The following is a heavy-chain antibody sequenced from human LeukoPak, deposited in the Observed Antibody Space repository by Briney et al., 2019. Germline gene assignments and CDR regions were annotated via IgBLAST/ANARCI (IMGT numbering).Heavy chain of an antibody. CDR3: ATHWRGR. D-gene: IGHD1-1*01. Sequence: PGRSLRLSCAASGFTFSSYGMHWVRQAPGKGLEWVAVISYDGSNKYYADSVKGRFTISRDNSKNTLYLQMNSLRAEDTAVYYCATHWRGRWGQGTLVTVSS. J-gene: IGHJ4*02. CDR2: ISYDGSNK. V-gene: IGHV3-30*03. CDR1: GFTFSSYG.